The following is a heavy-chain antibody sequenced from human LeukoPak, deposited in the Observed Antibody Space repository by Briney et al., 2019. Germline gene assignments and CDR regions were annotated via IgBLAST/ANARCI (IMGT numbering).Heavy chain of an antibody. Sequence: PGRSLRLSCAASGFTFSSYAMHRVRQAPGKGLEWVAVISYDGSNKYYADSVKGRFTISRDNSKNTLYLQMNSLRAEDTAVYYCARDGDTTLYYFDYWGQGTLVTVSS. CDR1: GFTFSSYA. CDR2: ISYDGSNK. D-gene: IGHD3-10*01. CDR3: ARDGDTTLYYFDY. V-gene: IGHV3-30*04. J-gene: IGHJ4*02.